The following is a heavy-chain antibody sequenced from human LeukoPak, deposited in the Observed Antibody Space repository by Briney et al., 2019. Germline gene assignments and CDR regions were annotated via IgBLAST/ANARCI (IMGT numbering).Heavy chain of an antibody. V-gene: IGHV1-69*04. Sequence: VASVKVSCKASGGTFSSYAISWVRQAPGQGLEWMGRIIPILGIANYAQKFQGRVTITADKSTSTAYMELSSLRSEDTAVYYCARTHSGSSDSLGYWGQGTLVTVSS. J-gene: IGHJ4*02. CDR3: ARTHSGSSDSLGY. D-gene: IGHD1-26*01. CDR1: GGTFSSYA. CDR2: IIPILGIA.